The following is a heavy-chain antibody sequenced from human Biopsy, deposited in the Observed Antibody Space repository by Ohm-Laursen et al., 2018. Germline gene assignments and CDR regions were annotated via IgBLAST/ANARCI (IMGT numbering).Heavy chain of an antibody. CDR3: ATSGAADSWGNYYGMDV. J-gene: IGHJ6*02. CDR2: IRGSSTYI. V-gene: IGHV3-21*01. D-gene: IGHD3-16*01. Sequence: SLRLSCSASGVTLSGYKMNWVRQAPGKGLEWVSSIRGSSTYIYYADSVKGRFTISRDNANNSLSLQMNSLRADGTAVYYCATSGAADSWGNYYGMDVWGQGTTVTVSS. CDR1: GVTLSGYK.